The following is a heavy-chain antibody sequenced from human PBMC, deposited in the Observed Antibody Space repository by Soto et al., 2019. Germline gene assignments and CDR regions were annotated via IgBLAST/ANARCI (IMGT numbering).Heavy chain of an antibody. D-gene: IGHD2-15*01. CDR2: MLYSGLT. CDR1: GYSVSSSDYY. Sequence: SETLSLTCSVSGYSVSSSDYYWAWIRQPPGKGLEWIGSMLYSGLTYYNPSLKSRVTLSVDTSKNQFSVRLNSVTASDTAVYYCAPLSVSLSGPYGIHVWGQGTPVTVYS. CDR3: APLSVSLSGPYGIHV. J-gene: IGHJ4*02. V-gene: IGHV4-39*01.